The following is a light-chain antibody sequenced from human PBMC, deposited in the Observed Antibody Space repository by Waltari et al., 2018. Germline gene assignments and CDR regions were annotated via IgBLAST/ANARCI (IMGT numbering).Light chain of an antibody. CDR3: SSQSSNNVVL. V-gene: IGLV2-14*03. CDR2: DVS. Sequence: QSALTQPASVSGSPGQSITISCPGPSSDGGSYNSVSWYQDHPGQGPKVMIYDVSNRPSGVSARFSGSKSGNTASLTISGLQAEDEADYYCSSQSSNNVVLFGGGTKLTVL. CDR1: SSDGGSYNS. J-gene: IGLJ2*01.